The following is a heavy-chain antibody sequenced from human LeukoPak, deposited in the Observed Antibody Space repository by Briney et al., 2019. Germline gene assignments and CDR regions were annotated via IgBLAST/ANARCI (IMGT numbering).Heavy chain of an antibody. CDR3: ARGYSGYFYYYYYMDV. CDR1: GYTFTSYD. CDR2: MNPNSGNT. V-gene: IGHV1-8*01. Sequence: ASVNVSCKASGYTFTSYDINWVRQATGQGLEWMGWMNPNSGNTGYAQKFQGRVTMTRNTSISTAYMELSSLRSEDTAVYYCARGYSGYFYYYYYMDVWGKGTTVTTSS. D-gene: IGHD1-26*01. J-gene: IGHJ6*03.